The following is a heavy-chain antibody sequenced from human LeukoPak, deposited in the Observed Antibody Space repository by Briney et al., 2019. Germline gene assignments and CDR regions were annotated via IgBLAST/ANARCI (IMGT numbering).Heavy chain of an antibody. V-gene: IGHV1-18*01. CDR3: ARGRRRTMVRGVIIDWFDP. CDR1: GYTFTSYG. CDR2: ISAYNGNT. Sequence: ASVKVSCKASGYTFTSYGISWVRQAPGQGLEWMGWISAYNGNTNYAQKLQGRVTMTTDTSTSTAYMELRSLRSDDTAVYYCARGRRRTMVRGVIIDWFDPWGQGTLVTVSS. J-gene: IGHJ5*02. D-gene: IGHD3-10*01.